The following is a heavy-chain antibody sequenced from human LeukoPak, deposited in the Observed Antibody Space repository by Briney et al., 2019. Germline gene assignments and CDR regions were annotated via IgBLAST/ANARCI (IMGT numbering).Heavy chain of an antibody. V-gene: IGHV3-23*01. J-gene: IGHJ4*02. CDR1: GFSFSTYA. D-gene: IGHD3-10*01. CDR2: ISGSGYST. CDR3: VPKSRGPGYFDY. Sequence: GGSLRLSCAASGFSFSTYAMSWVRQAPGKGLEWVSSISGSGYSTYYADSVKGRFTISRDNAKNSLYLQMNSLRAEDTAVYYCVPKSRGPGYFDYWGQGTLVTVSS.